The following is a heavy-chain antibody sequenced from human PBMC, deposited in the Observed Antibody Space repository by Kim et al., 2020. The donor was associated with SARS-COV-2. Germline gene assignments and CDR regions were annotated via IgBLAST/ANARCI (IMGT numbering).Heavy chain of an antibody. CDR1: GFTFDDYA. J-gene: IGHJ6*02. V-gene: IGHV3-9*01. CDR3: AKDLLRYCSGGSCSGGMDV. Sequence: GGSLRLSCAASGFTFDDYAMHWVRQAPGKGLEWVSGISWNSGSIGYADSVKGRFTISRDNAKNSLYLQMNSLRAEDTALYYCAKDLLRYCSGGSCSGGMDVWGQGTTVTVSS. D-gene: IGHD2-15*01. CDR2: ISWNSGSI.